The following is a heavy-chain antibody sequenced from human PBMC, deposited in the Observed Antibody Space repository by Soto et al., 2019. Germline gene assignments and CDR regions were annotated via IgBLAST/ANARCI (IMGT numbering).Heavy chain of an antibody. J-gene: IGHJ4*02. CDR2: MSPNSGNT. D-gene: IGHD5-12*01. CDR1: GYSFTNYD. Sequence: QVQLVQSGAEVKKPGASVKVSCKSSGYSFTNYDINWVRQAPGQGLEWMGWMSPNSGNTGYAQKFQGRVTMTRDTSTNTAYMELRSLTSDDTALXXXARLFQDYRGYTYLXXVWGQGTXVXXSS. CDR3: ARLFQDYRGYTYLXXV. V-gene: IGHV1-8*01.